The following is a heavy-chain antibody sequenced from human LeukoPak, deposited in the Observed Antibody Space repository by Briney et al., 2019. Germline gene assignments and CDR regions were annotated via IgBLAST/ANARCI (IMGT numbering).Heavy chain of an antibody. Sequence: ASVKVSCKASGYTFTGYYMHWVRQAPGQGLEWMGWINPNSGGTNYAQKFQGRVTMTRDTSISTAYMELSRLRSDDTAVYYCARGSYDILTGLLWAYAFDIRGQGTMVTVSS. CDR3: ARGSYDILTGLLWAYAFDI. J-gene: IGHJ3*02. CDR1: GYTFTGYY. V-gene: IGHV1-2*02. D-gene: IGHD3-9*01. CDR2: INPNSGGT.